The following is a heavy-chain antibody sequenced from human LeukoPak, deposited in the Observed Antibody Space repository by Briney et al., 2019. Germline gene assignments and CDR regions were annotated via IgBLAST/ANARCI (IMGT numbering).Heavy chain of an antibody. Sequence: TLSLTCTVSGGSFSSGDYSWNWIRQPAGQGLEWIGRLFSSGTTNYNPSLKSRVTISGDTSNNQFSLKLTSVTAADTAVYYCARHVSTGDFWSGYSLKFDYWGQGTLVTVSS. CDR1: GGSFSSGDYS. CDR3: ARHVSTGDFWSGYSLKFDY. J-gene: IGHJ4*02. D-gene: IGHD3-3*01. V-gene: IGHV4-61*02. CDR2: LFSSGTT.